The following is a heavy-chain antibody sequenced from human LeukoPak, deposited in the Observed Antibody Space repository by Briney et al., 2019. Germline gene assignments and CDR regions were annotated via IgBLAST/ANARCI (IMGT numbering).Heavy chain of an antibody. D-gene: IGHD6-19*01. J-gene: IGHJ3*02. Sequence: ASVKVSCKASGYTFTSYDINWVRQAAGQGLEWMGWMNPNSGNTGYAQKFQGRVTMTRNTSISTAYMELSSLRSEDTAVYYCAREWRSGWQQGDAFDIWGQGTMVTVSS. V-gene: IGHV1-8*01. CDR2: MNPNSGNT. CDR3: AREWRSGWQQGDAFDI. CDR1: GYTFTSYD.